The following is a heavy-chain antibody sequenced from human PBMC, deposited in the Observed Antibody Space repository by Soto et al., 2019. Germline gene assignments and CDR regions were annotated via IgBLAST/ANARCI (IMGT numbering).Heavy chain of an antibody. V-gene: IGHV3-53*01. CDR2: IYTGGST. D-gene: IGHD3-10*01. CDR1: GFTVSSDY. CDR3: ARTSTYYYASGSLDY. J-gene: IGHJ4*02. Sequence: LRLSCAVSGFTVSSDYMSWVRQAPGKGLEWVSIIYTGGSTYYTDSVKGRFTISRDNSKNTLYLQMNSLRAEDTALYYCARTSTYYYASGSLDYWGQGTLVTVSS.